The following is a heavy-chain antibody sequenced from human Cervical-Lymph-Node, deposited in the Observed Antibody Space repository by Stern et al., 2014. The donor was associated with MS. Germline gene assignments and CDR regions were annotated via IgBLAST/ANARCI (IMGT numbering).Heavy chain of an antibody. CDR2: IYGGNGNT. CDR3: ARATHYDPQPRDFYYGMDV. CDR1: GYAFTKYA. J-gene: IGHJ6*02. V-gene: IGHV1-3*01. Sequence: QVQLMQSGAEVKKPGASVHVSCKASGYAFTKYAIHWVRQAPGQRLQWMGWIYGGNGNTKYSQTFQGRVTFTQDTSATTAYMEVRSLRSDDTAVYYCARATHYDPQPRDFYYGMDVWGQGTTVIVSS. D-gene: IGHD3-16*01.